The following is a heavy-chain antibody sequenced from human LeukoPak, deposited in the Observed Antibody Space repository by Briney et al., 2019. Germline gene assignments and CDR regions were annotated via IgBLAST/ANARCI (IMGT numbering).Heavy chain of an antibody. D-gene: IGHD6-6*01. CDR2: ISYDGSNK. CDR1: GFIFSSYG. V-gene: IGHV3-30*03. CDR3: ATDAYSSSSWFDY. J-gene: IGHJ4*02. Sequence: PGRSLRLSCAASGFIFSSYGMHWVRQAPGKGLEWVAVISYDGSNKYYADSVKGRFTISRDNSKNTLYLQMNSLRAEDTAVYYCATDAYSSSSWFDYWGQGTLVTVSS.